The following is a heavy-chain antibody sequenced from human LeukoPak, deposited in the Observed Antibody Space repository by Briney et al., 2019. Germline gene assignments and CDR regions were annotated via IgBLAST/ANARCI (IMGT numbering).Heavy chain of an antibody. Sequence: PSETLSLTCAVYGVSFSGYYWSWIRQPPGKGLEWIGDINHSGSTKYNPSLKSRVTISVDTSKNQFSLKLSSVTAADTAVYYCARADYYDILTGSKSFDYWGQGTLVTVSS. D-gene: IGHD3-9*01. V-gene: IGHV4-34*01. J-gene: IGHJ4*02. CDR3: ARADYYDILTGSKSFDY. CDR2: INHSGST. CDR1: GVSFSGYY.